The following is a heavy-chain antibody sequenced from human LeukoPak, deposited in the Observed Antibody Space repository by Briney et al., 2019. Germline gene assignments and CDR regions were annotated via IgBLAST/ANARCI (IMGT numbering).Heavy chain of an antibody. J-gene: IGHJ4*02. Sequence: ASVKVSCKASGYTFTSYGISWVRRAPGQGLEWMGWISAYNGNTNYAQKLQGRVTMTTDTSTSTAYMELRSLRSDDTAVYYCARATSYNWNAPPDYWGQGTLVTVSS. D-gene: IGHD1-20*01. CDR3: ARATSYNWNAPPDY. CDR2: ISAYNGNT. CDR1: GYTFTSYG. V-gene: IGHV1-18*01.